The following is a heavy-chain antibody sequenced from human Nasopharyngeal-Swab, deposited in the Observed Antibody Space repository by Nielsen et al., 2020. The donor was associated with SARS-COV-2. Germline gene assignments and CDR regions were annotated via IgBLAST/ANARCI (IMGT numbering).Heavy chain of an antibody. CDR1: GGSIISYY. D-gene: IGHD6-19*01. CDR2: IYYSVST. J-gene: IGHJ4*02. V-gene: IGHV4-59*07. CDR3: ASVGYSSGWYFDY. Sequence: SDTLSLTCSVSGGSIISYYLIWIRQPPGKCLDWIAYIYYSVSTNYNPSLKSRVTITVDTSKKKFSLKLSSVAAAETAVYYCASVGYSSGWYFDYLGQGTLVTGSS.